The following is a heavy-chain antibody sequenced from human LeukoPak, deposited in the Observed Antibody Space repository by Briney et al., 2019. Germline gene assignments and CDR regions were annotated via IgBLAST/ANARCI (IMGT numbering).Heavy chain of an antibody. CDR3: AQGDSYYDFLLSV. CDR1: GFTVSSNY. V-gene: IGHV3-23*01. CDR2: ISGSGAKT. J-gene: IGHJ3*01. Sequence: GGSLRLSCAASGFTVSSNYMSWVRQAPGKGLEWVSAISGSGAKTYYADSVKGRFTISRDNSRNTLYLQMNSLRAEDTAIYYCAQGDSYYDFLLSVWGQGTMVTVSS. D-gene: IGHD3-3*01.